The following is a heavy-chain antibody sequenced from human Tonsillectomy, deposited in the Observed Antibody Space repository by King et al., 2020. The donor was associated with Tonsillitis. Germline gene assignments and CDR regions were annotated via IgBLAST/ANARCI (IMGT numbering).Heavy chain of an antibody. CDR1: GYSFTSYW. V-gene: IGHV5-51*01. D-gene: IGHD6-13*01. Sequence: QLVQSGAEVKKPGESLKISCKGSGYSFTSYWIAWVRQMPGKGLEWMGIIYPGDSDTRYSPSFQGQVSISADKSINTAYLQWSSLKASDTGIYYCTRQPGIAAAGIRPGYYYGMDVWGQGTTVTVSS. CDR2: IYPGDSDT. CDR3: TRQPGIAAAGIRPGYYYGMDV. J-gene: IGHJ6*02.